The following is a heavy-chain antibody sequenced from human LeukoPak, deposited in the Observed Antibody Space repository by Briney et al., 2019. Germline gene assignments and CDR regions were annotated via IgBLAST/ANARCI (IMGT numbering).Heavy chain of an antibody. J-gene: IGHJ5*02. Sequence: SETLSLTCTVSGGSISSYYWGWIRQPPGKGLEWIGYIYYSGSTNYNPSLKSRVTISVDTSKNQFSLKLSSVTAADTAVYYCARAYSGSYWIWFDPWGQGTLVTVSS. V-gene: IGHV4-59*01. CDR2: IYYSGST. D-gene: IGHD1-26*01. CDR1: GGSISSYY. CDR3: ARAYSGSYWIWFDP.